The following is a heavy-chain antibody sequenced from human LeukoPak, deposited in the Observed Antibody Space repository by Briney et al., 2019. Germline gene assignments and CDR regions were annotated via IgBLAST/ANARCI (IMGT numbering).Heavy chain of an antibody. J-gene: IGHJ4*02. D-gene: IGHD3-3*01. CDR1: GFTFSSYS. V-gene: IGHV3-21*01. CDR2: ISSSSGYI. CDR3: ARGQKETFTIFGVVIMMPFDY. Sequence: PGGSLRLSCAASGFTFSSYSMNWVRQAPGKGLEWVSSISSSSGYIYYADSVKGRFTISRDNAKNSLYLQMNSLRAEDMALYYCARGQKETFTIFGVVIMMPFDYWGQGTPVTVSS.